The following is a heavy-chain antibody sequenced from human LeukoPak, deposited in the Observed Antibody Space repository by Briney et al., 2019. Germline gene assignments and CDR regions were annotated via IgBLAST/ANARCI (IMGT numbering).Heavy chain of an antibody. J-gene: IGHJ4*02. CDR2: ISYDGSNK. V-gene: IGHV3-30*04. CDR3: ARGAFGEFQVYYFDY. CDR1: GFTFSSYA. D-gene: IGHD3-10*01. Sequence: GGPLRLSCAASGFTFSSYAMHWVRQAPGKGPEWVAVISYDGSNKYYADSVKGRFTISRDNSKNTLYLQMNSLRAEDTAVYYCARGAFGEFQVYYFDYWGQGTLVTVST.